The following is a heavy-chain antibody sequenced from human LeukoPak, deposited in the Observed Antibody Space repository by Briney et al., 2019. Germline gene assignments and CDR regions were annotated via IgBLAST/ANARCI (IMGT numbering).Heavy chain of an antibody. CDR1: GFTFSNYA. CDR3: AKDPPLYY. CDR2: ISGSGAST. V-gene: IGHV3-23*01. J-gene: IGHJ4*02. D-gene: IGHD3-10*01. Sequence: QPGGSLRLSCAASGFTFSNYAMSWVRQAPGKGLEWVSAISGSGASTYYADSVKGRSTISRDNSKNTLYLQMNRLRAEDMAVYYCAKDPPLYYWGQGTLVTVSS.